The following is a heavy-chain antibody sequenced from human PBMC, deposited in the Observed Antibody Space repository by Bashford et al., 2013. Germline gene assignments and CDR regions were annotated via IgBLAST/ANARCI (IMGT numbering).Heavy chain of an antibody. CDR2: INHSGST. CDR1: GYSITSTYY. V-gene: IGHV4-38-2*01. Sequence: SETLSLTCAVSGYSITSTYYWGWIRQPPGKGLEWIGNINHSGSTYYNPSLKSRVTTSVDTSKNQFSLRLNSVTAADTAVYYCARFVKSSQYGSGIGDVWGQGTTVTVSS. D-gene: IGHD3-10*01. CDR3: ARFVKSSQYGSGIGDV. J-gene: IGHJ6*02.